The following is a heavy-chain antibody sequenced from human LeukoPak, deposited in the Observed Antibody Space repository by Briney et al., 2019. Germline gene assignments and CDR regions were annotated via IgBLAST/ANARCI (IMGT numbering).Heavy chain of an antibody. CDR3: ARHQLLGPCFKGVCSDAFDI. J-gene: IGHJ3*02. CDR2: IDPSDSYT. CDR1: GYRFTSYW. Sequence: GESLKISCKGSGYRFTSYWISWVRQMPGKGLEWMGRIDPSDSYTNYSPSFQGHLTISADKSISTAYLQWSSLKASDTAMYYCARHQLLGPCFKGVCSDAFDIRGQGTMVTVSS. D-gene: IGHD2-8*01. V-gene: IGHV5-10-1*01.